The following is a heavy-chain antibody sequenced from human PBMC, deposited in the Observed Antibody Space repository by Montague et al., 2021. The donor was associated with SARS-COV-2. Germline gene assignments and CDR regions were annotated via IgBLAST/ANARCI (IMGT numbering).Heavy chain of an antibody. J-gene: IGHJ6*02. CDR1: GGSISSGSYY. V-gene: IGHV4-61*02. D-gene: IGHD3-16*01. Sequence: TLSLTCTVSGGSISSGSYYWSWIRQPAGKGLEWIGRIYTSGSTNYNPSLKSRVTISVDTSKNQFSLKLSSVTAADTAVYYCARDWGIGDSGSNTWYYYYYCMDVWGQGTTVTVSS. CDR2: IYTSGST. CDR3: ARDWGIGDSGSNTWYYYYYCMDV.